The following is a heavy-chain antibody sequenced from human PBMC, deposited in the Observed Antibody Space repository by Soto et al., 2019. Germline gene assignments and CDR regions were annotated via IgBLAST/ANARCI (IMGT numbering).Heavy chain of an antibody. V-gene: IGHV1-69*08. Sequence: QVQLVQSGAEVKKPGSSVKVSCKASGGTFSSYTISWVRQAPGQGLEWMGRIIPILGIANYAQKFQGRVTITADKSTSTAYMELSSLRSEDTAVYYCARDRRAAAGENWVDPWGQGTLVTVSS. CDR3: ARDRRAAAGENWVDP. J-gene: IGHJ5*02. CDR1: GGTFSSYT. D-gene: IGHD6-13*01. CDR2: IIPILGIA.